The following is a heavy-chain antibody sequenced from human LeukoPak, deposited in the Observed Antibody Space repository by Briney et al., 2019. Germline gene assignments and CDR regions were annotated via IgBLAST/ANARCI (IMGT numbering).Heavy chain of an antibody. CDR1: GYTFTSYG. V-gene: IGHV1-18*01. J-gene: IGHJ4*02. CDR3: ARDHTLAAAEY. CDR2: ISAYNGNT. Sequence: GASVKVSCKASGYTFTSYGISWVRQAPGQGLEWMGWISAYNGNTNHAQTLQGRITMTTDTSTSTAYMELRSLRSDDTAVYYCARDHTLAAAEYWGQGTLVTVSS. D-gene: IGHD6-13*01.